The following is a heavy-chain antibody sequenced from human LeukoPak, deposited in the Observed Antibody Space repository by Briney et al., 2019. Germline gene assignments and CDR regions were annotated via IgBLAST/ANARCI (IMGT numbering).Heavy chain of an antibody. CDR3: ARATYSSSWYPNDY. V-gene: IGHV3-23*01. J-gene: IGHJ4*02. CDR2: ISGSGGST. D-gene: IGHD6-13*01. CDR1: GFTFSSYA. Sequence: GGSLRLSCAASGFTFSSYAMSWVRQAPGEGLDWVSAISGSGGSTYYADSVKGRFTISRDNSKNTLYLQMNSLRAEDTGVYYCARATYSSSWYPNDYWGQGTLVTVSS.